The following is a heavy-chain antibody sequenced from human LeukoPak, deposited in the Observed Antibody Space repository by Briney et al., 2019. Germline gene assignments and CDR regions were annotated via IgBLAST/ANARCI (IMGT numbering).Heavy chain of an antibody. Sequence: PSETLSLTCTVSGGSITGGGYSWSWIRQAPGKGLEWIGYFYHGGSTSYNPSLRSRVTISVDRSKNQFSLKLTSVTAADTAVYYCARSAFAEGYFDLRGRGTLVTASS. CDR2: FYHGGST. J-gene: IGHJ2*01. CDR3: ARSAFAEGYFDL. CDR1: GGSITGGGYS. V-gene: IGHV4-30-2*01.